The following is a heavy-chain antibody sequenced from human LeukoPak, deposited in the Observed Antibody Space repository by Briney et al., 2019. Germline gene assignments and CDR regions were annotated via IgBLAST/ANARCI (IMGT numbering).Heavy chain of an antibody. CDR2: IYPGDSET. J-gene: IGHJ5*02. V-gene: IGHV5-51*01. CDR3: ATTIGYSSDWYGWFDP. D-gene: IGHD6-19*01. CDR1: GHSFTNYW. Sequence: GESLKISCKGSGHSFTNYWIAWVRQMPGKGLEWMGIIYPGDSETRYNPSLQDQVTISADKSINTAYLHWSSLKASDTAMYYCATTIGYSSDWYGWFDPWGQGTLVTVSS.